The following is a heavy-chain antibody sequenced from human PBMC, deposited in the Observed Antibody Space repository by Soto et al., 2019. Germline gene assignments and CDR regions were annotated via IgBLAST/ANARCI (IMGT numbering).Heavy chain of an antibody. V-gene: IGHV3-23*01. Sequence: GGSLRLACAAAGFAFSSYAMRWVRQAPGNGLEWVSAISGNGGSTYYADSVKGRFTISRENSKNTLYLQMNSLRAEDTAVYYCEKDWSTVSDYWGQGTLVTVPS. CDR3: EKDWSTVSDY. CDR2: ISGNGGST. J-gene: IGHJ4*02. CDR1: GFAFSSYA.